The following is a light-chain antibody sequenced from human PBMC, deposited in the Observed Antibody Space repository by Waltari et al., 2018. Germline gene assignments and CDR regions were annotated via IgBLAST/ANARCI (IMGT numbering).Light chain of an antibody. CDR1: SSDVGGYGH. CDR2: EIT. CDR3: SSYAANNNLI. V-gene: IGLV2-8*01. Sequence: QSALTQPPSASGSPGQSVTISCTGTSSDVGGYGHVSWYQHHPGKVPKLLIYEITKRPSGVPDRFSGSKSGNTASLTVSGLQFEDEADYYCSSYAANNNLIFGGGTKVTVL. J-gene: IGLJ2*01.